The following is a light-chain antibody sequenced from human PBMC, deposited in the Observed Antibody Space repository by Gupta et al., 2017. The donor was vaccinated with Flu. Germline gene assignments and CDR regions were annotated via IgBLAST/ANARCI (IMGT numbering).Light chain of an antibody. CDR2: DVA. V-gene: IGLV2-11*03. CDR3: CSYAGSHTFFV. Sequence: VTISCTGTSGDVATYNYVSWYQQYPGKAPKLIIYDVAERPSGVPDRFSGSKSGNTASLTISGLRDEDAADYYCCSYAGSHTFFVFGTGTEVTVL. J-gene: IGLJ1*01. CDR1: SGDVATYNY.